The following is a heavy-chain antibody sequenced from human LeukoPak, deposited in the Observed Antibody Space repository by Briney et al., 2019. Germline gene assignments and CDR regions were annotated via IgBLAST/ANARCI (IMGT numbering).Heavy chain of an antibody. CDR1: GFTFSSYA. Sequence: GGSLRLSCAASGFTFSSYAMSWVRQAPGKGLEWVSSISSSSSYIYYADSVKGRFTISRDNAKNSLYLQMNSLRAEDTAVYYCARWGGYSGYDSDYWGQGTLVTVSS. J-gene: IGHJ4*02. D-gene: IGHD5-12*01. V-gene: IGHV3-21*01. CDR2: ISSSSSYI. CDR3: ARWGGYSGYDSDY.